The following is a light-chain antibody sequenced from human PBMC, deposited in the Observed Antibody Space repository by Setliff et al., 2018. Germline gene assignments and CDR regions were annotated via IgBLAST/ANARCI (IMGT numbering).Light chain of an antibody. J-gene: IGLJ1*01. Sequence: QSVLTQPPSASGTPGQRVTISCSGSSSNIGSNTVNWYQQLPGTAPKLLIYRNNQRPSGVPDRFSGSKSGTSASLAISGLQSEDEADYYCAAWDDSLNGYGFGTGTRSPS. CDR3: AAWDDSLNGYG. CDR2: RNN. CDR1: SSNIGSNT. V-gene: IGLV1-44*01.